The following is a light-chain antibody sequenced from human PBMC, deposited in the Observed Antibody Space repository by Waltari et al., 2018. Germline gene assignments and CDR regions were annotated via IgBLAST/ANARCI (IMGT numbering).Light chain of an antibody. Sequence: SALTQPRSVSGSPGQSVTISCTGTTNDLGSYNYVSWYQQHPGKAPKLIILDVTKRPSGVSNRFSGSKSGNTASLTISGLQAEDEADYYCSSYTSSNTLHIVFGTGTEVTVL. CDR1: TNDLGSYNY. V-gene: IGLV2-14*03. CDR2: DVT. CDR3: SSYTSSNTLHIV. J-gene: IGLJ1*01.